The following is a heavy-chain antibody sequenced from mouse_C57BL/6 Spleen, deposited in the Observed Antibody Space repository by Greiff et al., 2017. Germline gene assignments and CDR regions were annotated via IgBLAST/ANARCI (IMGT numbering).Heavy chain of an antibody. Sequence: QVQLKESGAELMKPGASVKLSCKATGYTFTGYWIEWVKQRPGHGLEWIGEILPGSGSTNYNEKFKGKATFTADTSSNTAYMQLSSLTTEDSAIYYCARGGFITTVVARYYYAMDYWGQGTSVTVSS. J-gene: IGHJ4*01. V-gene: IGHV1-9*01. CDR2: ILPGSGST. CDR1: GYTFTGYW. D-gene: IGHD1-1*01. CDR3: ARGGFITTVVARYYYAMDY.